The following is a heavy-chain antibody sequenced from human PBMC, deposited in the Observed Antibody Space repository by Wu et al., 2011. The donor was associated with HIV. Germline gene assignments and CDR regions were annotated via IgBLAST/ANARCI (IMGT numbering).Heavy chain of an antibody. CDR2: IIPKFGTP. V-gene: IGHV1-69*06. J-gene: IGHJ4*02. CDR3: ARLRGIAYGGVIVDY. Sequence: QVQLVQSGAEVKKPGSSVKVSCKASGSTFSTNAISWVRQAPGQGLEWMGRIIPKFGTPNYAQKFQDRVVISADKSTTTAYLELSSLRPEDTAVYYCARLRGIAYGGVIVDYWGPGEPWSPSPQ. D-gene: IGHD3-16*02. CDR1: GSTFSTNA.